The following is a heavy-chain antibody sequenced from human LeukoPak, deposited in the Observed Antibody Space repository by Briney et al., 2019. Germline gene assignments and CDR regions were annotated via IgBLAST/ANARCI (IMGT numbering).Heavy chain of an antibody. D-gene: IGHD3-10*01. J-gene: IGHJ5*02. CDR2: INHSGST. Sequence: PSETLSLTCAVYGGSFSGYYWSWIRQPPGKGLEWIGEINHSGSTNYNPSLKSRVTISVDTSKNQFSLKLSSVAAADTAVYYCARGRYYYGSGSSGNWFDPWGQGTLVTVSS. CDR1: GGSFSGYY. CDR3: ARGRYYYGSGSSGNWFDP. V-gene: IGHV4-34*01.